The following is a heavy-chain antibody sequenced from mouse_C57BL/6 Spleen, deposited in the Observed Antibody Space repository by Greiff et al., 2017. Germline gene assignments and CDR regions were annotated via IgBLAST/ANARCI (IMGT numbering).Heavy chain of an antibody. J-gene: IGHJ1*03. Sequence: VQLQQSGPELVKPGASVKISCKASGYTFTDYYMNWVKQSHGKSLEWIGDINPNNGGTSYNQKFKGKATLSVDKSSSTAYMELRSLTSEDSAVYYCAKSITTVVARYWYFDVWGTGTTVTVSS. CDR3: AKSITTVVARYWYFDV. V-gene: IGHV1-26*01. CDR1: GYTFTDYY. CDR2: INPNNGGT. D-gene: IGHD1-1*01.